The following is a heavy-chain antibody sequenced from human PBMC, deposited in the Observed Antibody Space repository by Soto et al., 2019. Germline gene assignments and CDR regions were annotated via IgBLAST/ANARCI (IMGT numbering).Heavy chain of an antibody. D-gene: IGHD6-19*01. J-gene: IGHJ6*02. CDR3: ARSIAVAGISNYYYYGMDV. Sequence: PGGSLRLSCAASGFTFSSYAMHWVRQAPGKGLEWVAVISYDGSNKYYADSVKGRFTISRDNSKNTLYLQMNSLRAEDTAVYYCARSIAVAGISNYYYYGMDVWGQGTKVTVSS. V-gene: IGHV3-30-3*01. CDR1: GFTFSSYA. CDR2: ISYDGSNK.